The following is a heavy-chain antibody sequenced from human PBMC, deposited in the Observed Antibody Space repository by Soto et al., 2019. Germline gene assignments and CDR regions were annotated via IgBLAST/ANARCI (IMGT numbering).Heavy chain of an antibody. CDR3: ARASSSSSAADY. CDR2: IYDSESA. D-gene: IGHD6-6*01. CDR1: GGSISSGGYY. Sequence: SSETLSLTCTVSGGSISSGGYYWSWIRHHPGKGLEWIGYIYDSESAYYNPSLKSRVTISMDTSKNHFAMRLSSVTDADTAVYYCARASSSSSAADYWGQGTLVTVSS. V-gene: IGHV4-31*03. J-gene: IGHJ4*02.